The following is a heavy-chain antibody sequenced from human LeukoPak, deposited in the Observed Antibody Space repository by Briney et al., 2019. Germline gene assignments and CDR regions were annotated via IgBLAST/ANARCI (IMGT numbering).Heavy chain of an antibody. CDR3: ARTYCGGDCYSDFDY. V-gene: IGHV4-34*01. D-gene: IGHD2-21*02. Sequence: SETLSLTCAVYGGSFSGYYWSWIRQPPGKGLEWIGEINHSGSTNYNPSLKRRVTISVDTSKNQFSLKLSSVTAADTAVYYCARTYCGGDCYSDFDYWGQGTLVTVSS. CDR1: GGSFSGYY. CDR2: INHSGST. J-gene: IGHJ4*02.